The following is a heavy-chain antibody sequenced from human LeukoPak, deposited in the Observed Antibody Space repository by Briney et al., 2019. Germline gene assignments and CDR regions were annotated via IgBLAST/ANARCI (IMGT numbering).Heavy chain of an antibody. J-gene: IGHJ4*02. D-gene: IGHD6-19*01. CDR1: GFTFSSYW. V-gene: IGHV3-7*01. CDR2: IHPDGSET. CDR3: VRWGVEAGMDH. Sequence: GGSLRLSCAASGFTFSSYWMGWVRQAPGKGLGWVANIHPDGSETSYVDSVKGRFTISRDNAGKSMFLQMNSLGVEETALYFCVRWGVEAGMDHWGQGTLVTVSS.